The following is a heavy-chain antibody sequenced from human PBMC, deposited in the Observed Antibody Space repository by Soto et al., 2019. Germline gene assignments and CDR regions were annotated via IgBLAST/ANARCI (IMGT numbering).Heavy chain of an antibody. D-gene: IGHD3-10*01. Sequence: NPSETLSLTCTVSGGSISSGGYYWSWIRQHPGKGLEWIGYIYYSGSTYYNPSLKSRVTISVDTSKNQFSLKLSSVTAADTAVYYCASGGSGSYLSRFGFGYYYYMDVWGKGTTVTVSS. CDR1: GGSISSGGYY. V-gene: IGHV4-31*03. J-gene: IGHJ6*03. CDR3: ASGGSGSYLSRFGFGYYYYMDV. CDR2: IYYSGST.